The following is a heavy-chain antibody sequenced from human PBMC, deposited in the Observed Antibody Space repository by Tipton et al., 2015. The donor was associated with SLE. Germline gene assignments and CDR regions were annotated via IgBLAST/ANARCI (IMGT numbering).Heavy chain of an antibody. CDR3: STDYDFWEAPGG. J-gene: IGHJ4*02. D-gene: IGHD3/OR15-3a*01. Sequence: QLVQSGGGLVKPGGSLRLSCAASGFTFSNAWMSWVRQAPGKGLEWVGRIKSKTDGGTTDYAAPVEGRFTISRDDSKNTLCLQMNSLKTEDTAVYYCSTDYDFWEAPGGWGQGTLVTVSS. V-gene: IGHV3-15*01. CDR1: GFTFSNAW. CDR2: IKSKTDGGTT.